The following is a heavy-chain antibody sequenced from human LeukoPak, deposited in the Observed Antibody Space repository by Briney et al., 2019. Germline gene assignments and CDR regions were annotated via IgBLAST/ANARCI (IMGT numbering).Heavy chain of an antibody. CDR3: ARRRLAISSSWSY. CDR2: INHSGST. J-gene: IGHJ4*02. Sequence: PSETLSLTCAVYGGSFSGYYWSWIRQPPGKGLEWIGEINHSGSTNYNPSLKSRVTISVDTSKNQFSLKLSSVTAADTAVYYCARRRLAISSSWSYWGQGTLVTVSS. V-gene: IGHV4-34*01. D-gene: IGHD6-13*01. CDR1: GGSFSGYY.